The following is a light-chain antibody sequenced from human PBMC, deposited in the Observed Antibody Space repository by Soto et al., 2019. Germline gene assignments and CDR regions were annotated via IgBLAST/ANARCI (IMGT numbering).Light chain of an antibody. Sequence: IVMTQSPLSLPVTPGEPASISCRSSQSLLHSNGNTYLDWYVQKPGQSPQLLISLVFNRASGVPDRFTGSGSGTDFTLKISRVEAEDVGVYYCMQGLQTLTFGGGTKVEIK. CDR3: MQGLQTLT. J-gene: IGKJ4*01. CDR2: LVF. V-gene: IGKV2-28*01. CDR1: QSLLHSNGNTY.